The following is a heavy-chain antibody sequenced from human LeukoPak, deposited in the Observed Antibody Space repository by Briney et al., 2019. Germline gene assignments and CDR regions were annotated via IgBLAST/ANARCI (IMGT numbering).Heavy chain of an antibody. CDR3: ERGSDTAMVLFYYFDY. Sequence: PGGSLRLSCAASGFTFSSYTMNWVRQAPGKGLEWVSSISSSSSYIYYADSVKGRFTISRDNAKNSLYLQMNTLRAEDTAVYYCERGSDTAMVLFYYFDYWGQGTLVTVSS. CDR1: GFTFSSYT. CDR2: ISSSSSYI. J-gene: IGHJ4*02. D-gene: IGHD5-18*01. V-gene: IGHV3-21*01.